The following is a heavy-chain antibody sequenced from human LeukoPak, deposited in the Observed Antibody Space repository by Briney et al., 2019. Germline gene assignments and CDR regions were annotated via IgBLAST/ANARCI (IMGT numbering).Heavy chain of an antibody. J-gene: IGHJ6*03. CDR2: ISGSGGST. V-gene: IGHV3-23*01. D-gene: IGHD3-10*01. Sequence: GSLRLSCAASGFTFSSYGMSWVRQAPGKGLEWVSGISGSGGSTYYAASVKGRFTISGDNSKSTLYLEMNSLRTEDTAVYYCAKKPAGYYYYMDVWGKGTTVTISS. CDR3: AKKPAGYYYYMDV. CDR1: GFTFSSYG.